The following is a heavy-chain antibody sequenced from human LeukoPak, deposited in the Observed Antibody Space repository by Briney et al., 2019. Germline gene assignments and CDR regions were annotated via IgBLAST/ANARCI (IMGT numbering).Heavy chain of an antibody. CDR1: GYTFPSYF. V-gene: IGHV1-2*04. D-gene: IGHD4-17*01. Sequence: ASVKVSCKASGYTFPSYFMHWVRQAPGQGLEWMGRINPNSGGTNYAQKFQGWVTMTRDTSISTAYMELSRLRSDDTAVYYCATQRNDYGDYFDYWGQGTLVTVSS. J-gene: IGHJ4*02. CDR2: INPNSGGT. CDR3: ATQRNDYGDYFDY.